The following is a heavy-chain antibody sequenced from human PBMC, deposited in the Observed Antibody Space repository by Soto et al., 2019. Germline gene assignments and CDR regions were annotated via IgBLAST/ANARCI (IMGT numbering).Heavy chain of an antibody. CDR2: IIPIFGTA. CDR1: GGTFSSYA. Sequence: GASVKVSCKASGGTFSSYAISWVRQAPGQGLEWMGGIIPIFGTANYAQKFQGRVTITADESTSTAYMELSSLRSEDTAVYYCARDSGYSSSSGGVAYYYYGMDVWGQGTKVTVSS. V-gene: IGHV1-69*13. D-gene: IGHD6-6*01. J-gene: IGHJ6*02. CDR3: ARDSGYSSSSGGVAYYYYGMDV.